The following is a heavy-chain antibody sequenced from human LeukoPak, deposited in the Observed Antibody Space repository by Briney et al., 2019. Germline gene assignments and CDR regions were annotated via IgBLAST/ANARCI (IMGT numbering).Heavy chain of an antibody. J-gene: IGHJ6*02. V-gene: IGHV1-69*13. CDR3: ARVNSNYAEYYYGMDV. CDR2: IIPIFGTA. CDR1: GGTFISYA. Sequence: SVKVSCKASGGTFISYAISWVRQAPGQGLEWMGGIIPIFGTANYAQKFQGRVTITADESTSTAYMELSSLRSEDTAVYYCARVNSNYAEYYYGMDVWGQGTTVTVSS. D-gene: IGHD4-11*01.